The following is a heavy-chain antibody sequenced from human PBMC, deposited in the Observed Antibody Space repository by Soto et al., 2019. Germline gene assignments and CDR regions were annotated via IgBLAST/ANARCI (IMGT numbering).Heavy chain of an antibody. CDR1: GFTFSSYE. Sequence: EVQLVESGGGLVQPGGSLRLSCAASGFTFSSYEINWVRQAPGKGLEWVSYISRSGSTIYYADSVKGRFTITRDNAKNALYLQMNSLRAEDTAAYYCARVTPYDDYGGNSERSCGMDVWGQGTTVTVSS. CDR3: ARVTPYDDYGGNSERSCGMDV. J-gene: IGHJ6*02. V-gene: IGHV3-48*03. D-gene: IGHD4-17*01. CDR2: ISRSGSTI.